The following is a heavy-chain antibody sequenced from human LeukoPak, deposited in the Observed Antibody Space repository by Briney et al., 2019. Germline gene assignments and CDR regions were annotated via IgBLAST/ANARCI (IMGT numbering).Heavy chain of an antibody. CDR3: AKRLKRNYYYHYAMDV. J-gene: IGHJ6*02. CDR1: GFTFKTHA. Sequence: GGSLRLSCAAPGFTFKTHAMSWVRQAPGKGLEWVSRIDDSGVIRSYADSVKGRFTISRDNSKMTLTLQMNSLRAEDTAVYYCAKRLKRNYYYHYAMDVWGQGTTVTVSS. D-gene: IGHD3-22*01. V-gene: IGHV3-23*01. CDR2: IDDSGVIR.